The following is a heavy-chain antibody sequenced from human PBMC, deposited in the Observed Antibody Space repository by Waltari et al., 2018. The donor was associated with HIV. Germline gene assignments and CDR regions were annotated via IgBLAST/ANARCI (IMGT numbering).Heavy chain of an antibody. CDR1: GYSFTSYW. CDR3: ARGYYYGSDKDWGLFDY. V-gene: IGHV5-51*01. CDR2: SYPGDAET. J-gene: IGHJ4*02. D-gene: IGHD3-10*01. Sequence: EVQLVQSGAEVKKPGEFLKISCKGSGYSFTSYWIGCVRQMPGESLEWMGISYPGDAETRFSPSFQGQVTISADKSISTTYLQWSSLKASDTAMYYCARGYYYGSDKDWGLFDYWGQGTLVTVSS.